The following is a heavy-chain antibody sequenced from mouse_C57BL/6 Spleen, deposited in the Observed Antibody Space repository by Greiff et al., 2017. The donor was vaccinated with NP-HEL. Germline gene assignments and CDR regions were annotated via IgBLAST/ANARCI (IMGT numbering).Heavy chain of an antibody. D-gene: IGHD2-3*01. V-gene: IGHV1-72*01. CDR3: AREDGYYSYYFDY. J-gene: IGHJ2*01. CDR2: IDPNSGGT. Sequence: KPGRGLEWIGRIDPNSGGTKYNEKFKSKATLTVDKPSSTAYMQLSSLTSEDSAVYYCAREDGYYSYYFDYWGQGTTLTVSS.